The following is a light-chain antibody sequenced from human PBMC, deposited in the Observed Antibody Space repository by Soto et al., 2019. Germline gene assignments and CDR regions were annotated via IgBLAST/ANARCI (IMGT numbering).Light chain of an antibody. CDR1: SSNIGAGYD. Sequence: QSVLTQPPSVSGAPGQSVTISCTGSSSNIGAGYDVHWYQQLPGTAPKLLIYSNNNRPSGVPDRFSGSKSGTSASLASTGLQAEDEADYYCQSYDSSLTGGIFGGGTKLTVL. J-gene: IGLJ2*01. CDR2: SNN. CDR3: QSYDSSLTGGI. V-gene: IGLV1-40*01.